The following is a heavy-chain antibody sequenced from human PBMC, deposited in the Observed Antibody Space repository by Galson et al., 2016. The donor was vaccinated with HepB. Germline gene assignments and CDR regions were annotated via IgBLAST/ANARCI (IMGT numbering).Heavy chain of an antibody. Sequence: SLRLSCAASGFSFSNYGIHWVRQAPGKGLEWVGLISNDGNNKYYAESVKGRFTISRDNSKNTLYLQMSTLRADDTAVYFCAKEGGSRYFDWLLKNGYFQHWGQGTLVTVSS. CDR2: ISNDGNNK. J-gene: IGHJ1*01. D-gene: IGHD3-9*01. CDR3: AKEGGSRYFDWLLKNGYFQH. CDR1: GFSFSNYG. V-gene: IGHV3-30*18.